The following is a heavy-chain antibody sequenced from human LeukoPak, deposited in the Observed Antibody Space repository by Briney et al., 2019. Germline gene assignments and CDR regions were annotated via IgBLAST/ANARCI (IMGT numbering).Heavy chain of an antibody. D-gene: IGHD3-10*01. CDR2: INPSGGST. CDR1: GYTFTSYY. Sequence: ASVKVSCKASGYTFTSYYMHWVRQAPGQGLEWMGIINPSGGSTGYAQKFQGRVTMTRDTSTSTVYMELSSLGSEDTAVYYCARGEGLLWFGELPDYWGQGTLVTVSS. J-gene: IGHJ4*02. V-gene: IGHV1-46*01. CDR3: ARGEGLLWFGELPDY.